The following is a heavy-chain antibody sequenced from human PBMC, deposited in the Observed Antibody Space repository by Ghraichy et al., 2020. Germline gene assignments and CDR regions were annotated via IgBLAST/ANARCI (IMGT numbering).Heavy chain of an antibody. CDR3: TAIAAAGYCFDY. D-gene: IGHD6-13*01. V-gene: IGHV1-3*01. CDR1: GYTFTSYA. CDR2: INAGNGNT. Sequence: ASVKVSCKASGYTFTSYAMHWVRQAPGQRLEWMGWINAGNGNTKYSQKFQGRVTITRDTSASTAYMELSSLRSEDTAVYYCTAIAAAGYCFDYWGQGTLVTVSS. J-gene: IGHJ4*02.